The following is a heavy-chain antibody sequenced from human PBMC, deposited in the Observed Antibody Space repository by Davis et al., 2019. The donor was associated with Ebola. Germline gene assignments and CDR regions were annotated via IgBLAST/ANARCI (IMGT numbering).Heavy chain of an antibody. D-gene: IGHD3-22*01. V-gene: IGHV4-39*01. CDR1: GGSISSSSYY. Sequence: MPGGSLRLSCNVSGGSISSSSYYWGWIRQPPGKGLEWIGSIYYSGSTYYNPSLKSRVTISVDTSKNQFSLKLSSVTAADTAVYYCARSYDSSGYYVVFDAFDIWGQGTMVTVSS. CDR3: ARSYDSSGYYVVFDAFDI. CDR2: IYYSGST. J-gene: IGHJ3*02.